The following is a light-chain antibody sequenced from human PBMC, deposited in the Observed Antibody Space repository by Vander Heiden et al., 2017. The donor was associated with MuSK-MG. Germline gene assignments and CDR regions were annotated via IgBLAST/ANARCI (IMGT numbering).Light chain of an antibody. CDR3: QCYDPSLTGVV. CDR1: SSNIGAGYD. CDR2: ADD. V-gene: IGLV1-40*01. J-gene: IGLJ2*01. Sequence: VLTQQSAEPGARGQRDTKHCIVNSSNIGAGYDVHWYQQFPGKAPKFLSFADDNRPSGVPDRFSGSKSGSSASLVLTCPQAEEEADYYCQCYDPSLTGVVFGGGTKLTVL.